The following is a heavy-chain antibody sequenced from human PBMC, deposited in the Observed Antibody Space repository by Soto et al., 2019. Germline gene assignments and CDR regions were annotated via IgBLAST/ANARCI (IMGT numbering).Heavy chain of an antibody. V-gene: IGHV1-69*06. CDR2: IIPIFNST. D-gene: IGHD2-2*02. J-gene: IGHJ4*02. Sequence: QVQLVQSGAEVKTPGSSLKVSCKVSGSRFSNYVISWVWQAPGHGLEWLGRIIPIFNSTKYAQSFQGRVTITADKSTSTASLELSSLISDDTAVYYCAREGRGKKAGYNGLVSLGYWGQGTLVTVSS. CDR3: AREGRGKKAGYNGLVSLGY. CDR1: GSRFSNYV.